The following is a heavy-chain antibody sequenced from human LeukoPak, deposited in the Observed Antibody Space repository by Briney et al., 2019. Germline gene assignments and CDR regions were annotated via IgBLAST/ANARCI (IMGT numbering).Heavy chain of an antibody. V-gene: IGHV3-30*18. CDR3: AKDQGQWVYGFLDV. D-gene: IGHD5/OR15-5a*01. CDR2: MSYDGSNK. Sequence: GRSLRLSCAASGFTFSRYGMHWVRQAPGKGLEWVAVMSYDGSNKQYGDSVKGRFTISRDNSKKTLHLQMNSLRDEDTAVYYCAKDQGQWVYGFLDVWGQGTTVTVS. J-gene: IGHJ6*02. CDR1: GFTFSRYG.